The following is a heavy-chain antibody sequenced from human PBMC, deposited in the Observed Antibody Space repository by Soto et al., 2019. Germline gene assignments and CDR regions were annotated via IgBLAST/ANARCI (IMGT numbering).Heavy chain of an antibody. CDR1: GFTFSSYW. V-gene: IGHV3-74*01. D-gene: IGHD3-9*01. CDR3: VRDTQVLRYLRGVSPYYYGMDV. J-gene: IGHJ6*02. CDR2: INSDGNIT. Sequence: AGSLRLSCAASGFTFSSYWMHWVRQAPGKGLVWVSRINSDGNITSYADSVKGRFTISRDNAKNTLYLQMNILRAEDTAVYYCVRDTQVLRYLRGVSPYYYGMDVWGQGTTVTVS.